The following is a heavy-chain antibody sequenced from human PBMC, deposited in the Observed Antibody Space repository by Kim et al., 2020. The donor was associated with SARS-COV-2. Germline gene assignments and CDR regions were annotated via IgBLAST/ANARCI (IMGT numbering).Heavy chain of an antibody. Sequence: SETLSLTCAVYGGSFSGYYWSWIRQPPGKGLEWIGEINHSGSTNYNPSLKSRVTISVDTSKNQFSLKLSSVTAADTAVYYCASGGNPLYYYYYGMDVWGQGTTVTVSS. CDR3: ASGGNPLYYYYYGMDV. CDR2: INHSGST. D-gene: IGHD2-15*01. V-gene: IGHV4-34*01. J-gene: IGHJ6*02. CDR1: GGSFSGYY.